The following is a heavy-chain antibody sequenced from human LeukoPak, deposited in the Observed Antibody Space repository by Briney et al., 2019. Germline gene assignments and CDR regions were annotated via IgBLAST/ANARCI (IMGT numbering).Heavy chain of an antibody. CDR1: GFTFGDYA. CDR2: ISSSGSTI. J-gene: IGHJ6*02. CDR3: ARDTQYYDFCSGHWHTNYYGMDV. D-gene: IGHD3-3*01. V-gene: IGHV3-48*03. Sequence: GGSLRLSCTTSGFTFGDYAMTWVRQAPGKGLEWVSYISSSGSTIYYADSVKGRFTISRDNAKNSLYLQMNSLRAEDTAVYYCARDTQYYDFCSGHWHTNYYGMDVWGQGTTVTVSS.